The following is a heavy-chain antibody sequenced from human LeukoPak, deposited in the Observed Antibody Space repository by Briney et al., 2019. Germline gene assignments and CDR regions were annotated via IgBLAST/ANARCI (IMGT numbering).Heavy chain of an antibody. V-gene: IGHV5-51*01. CDR2: IYPGDSDT. CDR1: GSSFTSYW. Sequence: GASLKISCKGSGSSFTSYWIGWVRQMPGKGLEGMGIIYPGDSDTRYSPSFQGQVTISADKSISTAYLQWSSLKASDTAMYYCARLTDYGDYEKFDYWGQGTLVTVSS. D-gene: IGHD4-17*01. J-gene: IGHJ4*02. CDR3: ARLTDYGDYEKFDY.